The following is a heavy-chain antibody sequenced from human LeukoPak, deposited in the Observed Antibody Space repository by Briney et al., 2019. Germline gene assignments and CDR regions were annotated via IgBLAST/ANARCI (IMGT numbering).Heavy chain of an antibody. V-gene: IGHV1-2*02. J-gene: IGHJ5*02. D-gene: IGHD6-13*01. Sequence: ASVKVSCKASGYTFTGHYMHWLRQAPGRGLEWMGWINPNNGGTNYAQKFQGRVTMTRDTSINTAYMELSRLRSDDTAVYYCAKPQGSSWSLNWFDPWGQGTLVTVSS. CDR3: AKPQGSSWSLNWFDP. CDR1: GYTFTGHY. CDR2: INPNNGGT.